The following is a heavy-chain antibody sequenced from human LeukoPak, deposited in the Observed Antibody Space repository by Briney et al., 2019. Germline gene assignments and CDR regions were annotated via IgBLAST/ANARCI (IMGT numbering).Heavy chain of an antibody. CDR1: GGSLSGYY. CDR2: INHSGST. V-gene: IGHV4-34*01. CDR3: ARGRDYYGSGSPFDY. Sequence: SETLSLTCAVYGGSLSGYYWTWIRQPPGKGLEWIGEINHSGSTNYNPSLKSRVTISVDTSKNQFSLKLSSVTAADTAVYYCARGRDYYGSGSPFDYWGQGTLVTVSS. D-gene: IGHD3-10*01. J-gene: IGHJ4*02.